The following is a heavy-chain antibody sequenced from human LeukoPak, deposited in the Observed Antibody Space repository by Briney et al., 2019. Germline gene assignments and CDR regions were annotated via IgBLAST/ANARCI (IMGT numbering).Heavy chain of an antibody. CDR1: GFTLSNYA. Sequence: GESLRLSCAASGFTLSNYAMHWVRQAPGKGLEWVTVISTDGKDKKYADSVKGRFAISRDNSKNTLDLQMNSLRAEDTAVYYCAKDQKWGPADYYFDSWGQGTLVTVSS. D-gene: IGHD2-2*01. V-gene: IGHV3-30*18. J-gene: IGHJ4*02. CDR3: AKDQKWGPADYYFDS. CDR2: ISTDGKDK.